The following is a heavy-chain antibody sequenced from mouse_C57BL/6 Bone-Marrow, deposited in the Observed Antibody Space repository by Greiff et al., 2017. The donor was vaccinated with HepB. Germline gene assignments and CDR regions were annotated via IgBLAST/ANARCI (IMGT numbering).Heavy chain of an antibody. Sequence: LVESGAELVKPGASVKLSCTASGFNIKDYYMHWVKQRTEQGLEWIGRIDPEDGETKYAPKFQGKATITADTSSNTAYLQLSSLTSEDTAVYYCASPYYSNYGAMDYWGQGTSVTVSS. D-gene: IGHD2-5*01. V-gene: IGHV14-2*01. CDR1: GFNIKDYY. J-gene: IGHJ4*01. CDR2: IDPEDGET. CDR3: ASPYYSNYGAMDY.